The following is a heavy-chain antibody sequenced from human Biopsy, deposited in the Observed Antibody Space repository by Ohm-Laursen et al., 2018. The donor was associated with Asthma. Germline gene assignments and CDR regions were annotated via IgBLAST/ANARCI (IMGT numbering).Heavy chain of an antibody. CDR1: GFKFDEYT. D-gene: IGHD3-22*01. CDR3: AKVRSDWVITESFDY. V-gene: IGHV3-9*01. CDR2: ISWNSATI. J-gene: IGHJ4*02. Sequence: SLRLSCSASGFKFDEYTMHWVRQAPGKGLEWVSGISWNSATIGYADSVEGRFTISRDNAKNSVFLHMDSLRPGDTAFYYCAKVRSDWVITESFDYWGQGVLVTVSS.